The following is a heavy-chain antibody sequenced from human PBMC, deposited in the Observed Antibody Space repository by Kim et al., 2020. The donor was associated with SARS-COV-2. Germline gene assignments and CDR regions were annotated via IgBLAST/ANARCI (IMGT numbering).Heavy chain of an antibody. CDR3: ANASAAIRGWFDP. Sequence: FADSVKGRFTISRDNSKNTLYLQMNSRGAEDTAVYYCANASAAIRGWFDPWGQGTLVTVSS. J-gene: IGHJ5*02. D-gene: IGHD2-2*02. V-gene: IGHV3-23*01.